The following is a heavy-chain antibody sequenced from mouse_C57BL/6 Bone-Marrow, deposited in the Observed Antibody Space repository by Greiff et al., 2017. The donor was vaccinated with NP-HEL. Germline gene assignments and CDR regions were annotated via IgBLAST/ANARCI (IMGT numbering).Heavy chain of an antibody. CDR3: ARALWDGTWFAY. J-gene: IGHJ3*01. CDR1: GFTFSSYG. D-gene: IGHD4-1*01. Sequence: DVKLVESGGDLVKPGGSLKLSCAASGFTFSSYGMSWVRQTPDKRLEWVATISSGGSYTYYPDSVKGRFTISRDNAKNTLYLQMSSLKSEDTAMYYCARALWDGTWFAYWGQGTLVTVSA. V-gene: IGHV5-6*02. CDR2: ISSGGSYT.